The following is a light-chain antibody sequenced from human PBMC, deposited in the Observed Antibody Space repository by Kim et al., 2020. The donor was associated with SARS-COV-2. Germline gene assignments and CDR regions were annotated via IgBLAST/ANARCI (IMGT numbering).Light chain of an antibody. Sequence: GQSITISCTGTSLRLGDHNYVAWYQQHPGKAPKVLIYDVSNRPPGVTNRFSGSKSGNGASLTISGLQAEDEADYYCTSYTTDNTWVFGGGTQLTVL. CDR3: TSYTTDNTWV. V-gene: IGLV2-14*03. CDR2: DVS. J-gene: IGLJ3*02. CDR1: SLRLGDHNY.